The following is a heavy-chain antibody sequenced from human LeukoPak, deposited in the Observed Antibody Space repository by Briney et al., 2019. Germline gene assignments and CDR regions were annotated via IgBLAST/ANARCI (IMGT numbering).Heavy chain of an antibody. CDR3: VAQADYYDSSGYTSYFDY. CDR1: GYTFTSYY. J-gene: IGHJ4*02. V-gene: IGHV1-2*02. Sequence: GASVKVSCKASGYTFTSYYMHWVRQAPGQGLEWMGWINPNSGGTNYAQKLQGRVTMTRDTSISTAYMELSRLRSDDTAVYYCVAQADYYDSSGYTSYFDYWGQGTLVTVSS. CDR2: INPNSGGT. D-gene: IGHD3-22*01.